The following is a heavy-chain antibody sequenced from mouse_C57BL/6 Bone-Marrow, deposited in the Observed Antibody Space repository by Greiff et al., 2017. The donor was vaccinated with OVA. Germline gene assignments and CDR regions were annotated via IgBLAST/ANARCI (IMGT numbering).Heavy chain of an antibody. V-gene: IGHV1-80*01. CDR1: GYAFSNYW. Sequence: VQLKESGAELVKPEASVKISCNASGYAFSNYWMNWVKQRPGKGLEWIGQIYPGDGDTNYNGKFKGKATLTADKSSSTAYMHLSSLTSEDSAVYFCARGAYWGQGTLVTVSA. J-gene: IGHJ3*01. CDR3: ARGAY. CDR2: IYPGDGDT.